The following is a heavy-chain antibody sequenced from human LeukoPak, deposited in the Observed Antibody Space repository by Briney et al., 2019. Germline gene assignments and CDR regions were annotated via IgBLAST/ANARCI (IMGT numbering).Heavy chain of an antibody. Sequence: GGSLRLSCAASGFTLSNYWMSWVRQAPGKGLEWVADIKHDGSEKYYVDSLRGRFTISRDNAKNSLYLQMNSLRAEDTAVYYYAKQRYGGEDYWGQGTLVTVSS. CDR3: AKQRYGGEDY. J-gene: IGHJ4*02. D-gene: IGHD3-16*01. CDR1: GFTLSNYW. V-gene: IGHV3-7*01. CDR2: IKHDGSEK.